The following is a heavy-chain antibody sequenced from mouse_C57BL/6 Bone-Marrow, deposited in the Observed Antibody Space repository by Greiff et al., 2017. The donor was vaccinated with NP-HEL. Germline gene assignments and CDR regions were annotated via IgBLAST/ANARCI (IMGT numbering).Heavy chain of an antibody. Sequence: EVKLMESGGDLVKPGGSLKLSCAASGFTFSSYGMSWVRQTPDKRLEWVATISSGGSYTYYPDSVKGRFTISRDNAKNTLYLQMSSLKSEDTAMYYCARRTYYSNYVFFYAMDYWGQGTSVTVSS. CDR1: GFTFSSYG. CDR2: ISSGGSYT. J-gene: IGHJ4*01. V-gene: IGHV5-6*02. CDR3: ARRTYYSNYVFFYAMDY. D-gene: IGHD2-5*01.